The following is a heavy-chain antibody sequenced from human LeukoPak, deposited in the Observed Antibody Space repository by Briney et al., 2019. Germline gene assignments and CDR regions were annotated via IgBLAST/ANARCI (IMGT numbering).Heavy chain of an antibody. CDR3: AAELVPYSNYLGDY. V-gene: IGHV1-58*02. CDR1: GFTFTSSA. Sequence: SVKVSCKASGFTFTSSAMQWVRQASGQRLEWIGWIVVGSVNTNYAKKFQKRVTITKDMSTSPAYMELSSLRSEDTAVYYCAAELVPYSNYLGDYWGQGTLVTVSS. CDR2: IVVGSVNT. D-gene: IGHD4-11*01. J-gene: IGHJ4*02.